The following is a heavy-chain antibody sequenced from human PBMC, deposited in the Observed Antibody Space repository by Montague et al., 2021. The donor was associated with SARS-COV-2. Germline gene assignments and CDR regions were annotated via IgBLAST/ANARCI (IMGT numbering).Heavy chain of an antibody. Sequence: SLRLSCAASGFTFSHYEMNWVRQAPGKGLEWLSYISSTGNAKHYADSLKGRFTISRDNSKNILYLHLTSLRADDTAVYYCARDARDMATIAPDVFDVWGQGTMVTVSS. CDR2: ISSTGNAK. CDR3: ARDARDMATIAPDVFDV. D-gene: IGHD5-24*01. J-gene: IGHJ3*01. V-gene: IGHV3-48*03. CDR1: GFTFSHYE.